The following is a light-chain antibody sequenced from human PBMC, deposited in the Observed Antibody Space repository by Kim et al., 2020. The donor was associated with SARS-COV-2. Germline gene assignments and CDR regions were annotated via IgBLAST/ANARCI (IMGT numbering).Light chain of an antibody. CDR3: HQYKNWHPWT. Sequence: EMVMTQSPATLSVSPGERATLSCWASQSIGTNLAWYQQKAGHAPRLLIYGASARATGIPARFSGSGSGTEFTLTISSLQSDDSAVYYCHQYKNWHPWTFGQGTKVDIK. CDR2: GAS. J-gene: IGKJ1*01. CDR1: QSIGTN. V-gene: IGKV3-15*01.